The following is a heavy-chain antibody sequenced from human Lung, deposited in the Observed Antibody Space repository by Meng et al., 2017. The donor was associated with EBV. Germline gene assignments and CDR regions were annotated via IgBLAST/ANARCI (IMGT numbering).Heavy chain of an antibody. J-gene: IGHJ4*02. V-gene: IGHV1-18*04. CDR3: AREADGATFDY. CDR2: ISGYNGNT. Sequence: QVQLVQSGAEVKKPGASVKVSCKASAYTFAGYYMHWVRQAPGQGLEWMGWISGYNGNTNYAQKLQGRVTMTTDTSTSTAYMELRSLRSDDTAVYYCAREADGATFDYWGQGTLVTVSS. CDR1: AYTFAGYY. D-gene: IGHD1-26*01.